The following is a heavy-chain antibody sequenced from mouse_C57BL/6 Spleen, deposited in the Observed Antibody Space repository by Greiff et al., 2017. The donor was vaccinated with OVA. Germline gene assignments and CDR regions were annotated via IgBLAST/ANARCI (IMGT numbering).Heavy chain of an antibody. Sequence: QVQLQQPGTELVTPGASVKLSCKASGYTFTSYWMHWVKQGPGQGLEWIGNINLRNGGTNYNEKFKSTATLTVDKSASTAYMQLSSLTSEDSAVYYCVPWFAYWGQGTLVTVSA. CDR3: VPWFAY. CDR1: GYTFTSYW. V-gene: IGHV1-53*01. J-gene: IGHJ3*01. CDR2: INLRNGGT.